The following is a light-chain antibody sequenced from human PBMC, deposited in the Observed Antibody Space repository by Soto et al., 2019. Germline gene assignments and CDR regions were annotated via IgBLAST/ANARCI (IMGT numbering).Light chain of an antibody. CDR2: GAS. J-gene: IGKJ5*01. Sequence: EIVLTQSPGTLSLSPGERATLSCRASQSVRSSYLAWYQQKPGQAPRLLIYGASSRATGIPDRFRGSGSGTAFTLTISRLEPEDFAIYYCQQRSNWPPITFGQGTRLEIK. CDR1: QSVRSSY. V-gene: IGKV3D-20*02. CDR3: QQRSNWPPIT.